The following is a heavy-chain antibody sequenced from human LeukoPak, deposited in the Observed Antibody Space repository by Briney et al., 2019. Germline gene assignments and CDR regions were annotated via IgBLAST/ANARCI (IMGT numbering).Heavy chain of an antibody. Sequence: GGSLRLSCAASGFTVSSNYMSWVRQAPGKGLEWASVIYSGGSTYYADSVKGRFTISRDNSKNTLYLQMNSLRAEDTAVYYCARGLRWDYYYMDVWGKGTTVTVSS. CDR1: GFTVSSNY. CDR3: ARGLRWDYYYMDV. CDR2: IYSGGST. D-gene: IGHD4-23*01. V-gene: IGHV3-53*01. J-gene: IGHJ6*03.